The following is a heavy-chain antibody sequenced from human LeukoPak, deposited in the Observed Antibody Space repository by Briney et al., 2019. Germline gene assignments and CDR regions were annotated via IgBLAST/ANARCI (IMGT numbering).Heavy chain of an antibody. CDR1: GGPFSNYA. Sequence: SVKVSCKASGGPFSNYAIRWVRQAPGQGLDWMGGIIPLFGSTNYAQRFQDRVTFTADESTGTAYMELSSLRSDDTAIYYCATRRGEGLDYCGQGTLVTVSS. CDR3: ATRRGEGLDY. J-gene: IGHJ4*02. CDR2: IIPLFGST. V-gene: IGHV1-69*13. D-gene: IGHD3-16*01.